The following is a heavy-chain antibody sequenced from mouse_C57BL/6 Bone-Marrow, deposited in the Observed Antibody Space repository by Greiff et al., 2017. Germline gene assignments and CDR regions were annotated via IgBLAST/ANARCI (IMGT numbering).Heavy chain of an antibody. V-gene: IGHV1-22*01. J-gene: IGHJ3*01. CDR1: GYTFTDYN. CDR3: ARWVGPGTVAY. Sequence: VQLQQSGPELVKPGASVTMSCKASGYTFTDYNMHWVQQSPGKSLEWIGYINPNNGGTSYNQKFKGKATLTVNKSSSTAYMELRSLTSEDSAVYFCARWVGPGTVAYWGQGTLVTVSA. CDR2: INPNNGGT. D-gene: IGHD1-1*01.